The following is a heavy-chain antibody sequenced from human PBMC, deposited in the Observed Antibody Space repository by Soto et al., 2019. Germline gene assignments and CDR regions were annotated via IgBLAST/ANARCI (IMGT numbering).Heavy chain of an antibody. CDR2: ISYDGSNQ. CDR1: GFSFYSYG. J-gene: IGHJ6*02. V-gene: IGHV3-30*18. D-gene: IGHD3-10*01. Sequence: QMQLVESGGGVVQPGSSLKLSCAASGFSFYSYGMHWVRQAPGKGLEWVAVISYDGSNQYYADSVKGRFIISRDNSKNTLSLQMNSLRTEDTAVYYCAKKRFGQHQYSNHDHYYYGMDVWGQGTTVTVSS. CDR3: AKKRFGQHQYSNHDHYYYGMDV.